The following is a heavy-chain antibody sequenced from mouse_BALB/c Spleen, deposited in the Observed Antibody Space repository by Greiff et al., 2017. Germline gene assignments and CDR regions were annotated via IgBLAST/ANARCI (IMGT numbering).Heavy chain of an antibody. Sequence: EVNVVESGGGFVKPGGSLKLSCAASGFTFSDYYMYWVRQTPAKRLEWVATISDGGSYTYYPDSVKGRFTISRDNAKNNLYLQMSSLKSEDTAMYYCARDRGGYYAMDYWGQGTAVTGSS. CDR3: ARDRGGYYAMDY. D-gene: IGHD3-1*01. CDR2: ISDGGSYT. V-gene: IGHV5-4*02. CDR1: GFTFSDYY. J-gene: IGHJ4*01.